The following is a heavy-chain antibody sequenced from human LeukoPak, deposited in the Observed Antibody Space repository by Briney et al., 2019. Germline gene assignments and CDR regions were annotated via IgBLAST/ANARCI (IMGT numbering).Heavy chain of an antibody. CDR2: SDPVDGET. J-gene: IGHJ4*02. CDR3: ATDILARGSGTLLTFDA. CDR1: GYTLSELS. V-gene: IGHV1-24*01. Sequence: ASVKVSCKVPGYTLSELSMHWVRQAPGKGLEWMGGSDPVDGETIYAQKFQGRVTMTEDTSTDTAYMELSSLRSEDTAVYYCATDILARGSGTLLTFDAWGQGTLVTVSS. D-gene: IGHD3-10*01.